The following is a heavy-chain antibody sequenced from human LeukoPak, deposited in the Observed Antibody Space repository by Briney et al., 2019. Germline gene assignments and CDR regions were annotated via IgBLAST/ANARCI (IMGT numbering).Heavy chain of an antibody. D-gene: IGHD1-1*01. Sequence: ASVKVSCKASGYTFSTSGITWVRQAPGQGPEWMGWISPGKGNSQYAQNLQGRVPLTTDTSTNTDTMELRTLRSDDTAIYYCARVRDSDNWWGALDIWGQGTMVNVSS. V-gene: IGHV1-18*01. CDR1: GYTFSTSG. CDR3: ARVRDSDNWWGALDI. CDR2: ISPGKGNS. J-gene: IGHJ3*02.